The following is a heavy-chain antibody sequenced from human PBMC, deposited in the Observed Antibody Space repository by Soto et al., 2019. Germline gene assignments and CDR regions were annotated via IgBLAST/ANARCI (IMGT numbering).Heavy chain of an antibody. D-gene: IGHD6-6*01. CDR3: ARVKVVGYSRSSEGYGMDV. CDR2: IYYSRST. CDR1: GGSISSYY. Sequence: NPSETLSLTCTVSGGSISSYYWSWIRQPPGKGLEWIGYIYYSRSTNSNPSLKSRVTISVDTSKNQFSLKLSSLTAADTAVYYCARVKVVGYSRSSEGYGMDVWGQGTTVTVSS. V-gene: IGHV4-59*01. J-gene: IGHJ6*02.